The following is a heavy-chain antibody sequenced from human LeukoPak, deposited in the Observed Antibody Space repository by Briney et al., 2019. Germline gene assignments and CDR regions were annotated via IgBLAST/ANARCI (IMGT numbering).Heavy chain of an antibody. Sequence: SETLSLTCTVSGGSISSSSYYWGWIRQPPGKGLEWIGSIYYSGSTYYNPSLKSRVTLSVDTSKNQFSLKLSSVTAADTAVYYCARWNYGSGYYFDYWGQGTLVTVSS. CDR3: ARWNYGSGYYFDY. V-gene: IGHV4-39*07. D-gene: IGHD3-10*01. J-gene: IGHJ4*02. CDR2: IYYSGST. CDR1: GGSISSSSYY.